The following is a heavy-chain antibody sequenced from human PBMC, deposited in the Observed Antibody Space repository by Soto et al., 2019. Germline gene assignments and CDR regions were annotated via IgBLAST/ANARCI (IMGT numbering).Heavy chain of an antibody. V-gene: IGHV4-4*02. CDR1: GGSISNGNW. CDR2: IYQSGRV. CDR3: ARNGYYSSDF. D-gene: IGHD1-26*01. J-gene: IGHJ4*02. Sequence: ASETLSLTCAVSGGSISNGNWWSWVRQPPGQGLEWIGEIYQSGRVNYNPSLKSRVTISVDKSKNQFSLKLSFVTAADTAVYYCARNGYYSSDFWGQGILVTVSS.